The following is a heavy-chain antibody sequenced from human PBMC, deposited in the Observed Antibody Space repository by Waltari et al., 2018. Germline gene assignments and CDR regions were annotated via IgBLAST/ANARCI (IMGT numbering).Heavy chain of an antibody. CDR3: ARSIVVVPAASYYYYYGMDV. J-gene: IGHJ6*02. Sequence: QVQLVQSGAEVKKPGSSVKVSCKASVGTFSRYAISWVRQAPGHGLEWMGGIIPIFGTANYAQKFQGRVTITADESTSTAYMELSSLRSEDTAVYYCARSIVVVPAASYYYYYGMDVWGQGTTVTVSS. D-gene: IGHD2-2*01. V-gene: IGHV1-69*12. CDR1: VGTFSRYA. CDR2: IIPIFGTA.